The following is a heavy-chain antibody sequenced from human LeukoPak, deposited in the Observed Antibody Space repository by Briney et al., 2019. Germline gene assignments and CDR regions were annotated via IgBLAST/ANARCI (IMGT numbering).Heavy chain of an antibody. CDR1: GFTFDDYA. CDR2: ISWNSGSI. Sequence: PGGSLRLSCAASGFTFDDYAMHWVRQAPGKGLEWVSGISWNSGSIGYADSVKGRFTISRDNAKNSLYLQMNSLRAEDPALYYCAKSVTAISYYFDYWGQGTLVTVSS. D-gene: IGHD2-21*02. V-gene: IGHV3-9*01. J-gene: IGHJ4*02. CDR3: AKSVTAISYYFDY.